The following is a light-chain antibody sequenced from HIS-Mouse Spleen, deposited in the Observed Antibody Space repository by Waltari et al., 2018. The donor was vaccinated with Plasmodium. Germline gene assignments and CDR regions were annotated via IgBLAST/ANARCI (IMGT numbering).Light chain of an antibody. CDR2: EDS. Sequence: SYELTQPPSVSVSPGQMARITCSGDALPKNYAYWYQQKSGQAPVLVIEEDSKRPSGIPERFSGSSSGTMATLTISGAQVEDEADYYCYSTDSSGNHRVFGGGTKLTVL. CDR1: ALPKNY. CDR3: YSTDSSGNHRV. V-gene: IGLV3-10*01. J-gene: IGLJ3*02.